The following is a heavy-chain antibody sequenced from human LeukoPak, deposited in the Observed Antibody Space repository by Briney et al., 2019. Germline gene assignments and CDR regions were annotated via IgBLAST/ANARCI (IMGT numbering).Heavy chain of an antibody. CDR3: ARNRSLTTTPGFDH. D-gene: IGHD4-11*01. Sequence: PSETLSLTCAVSGYSIRSGDYWGWIRQSPGKGLEWIGSIYHSGSTHYNPSLKSRVTISVDTSKNQLSLMLSSVTAADTAVYYCARNRSLTTTPGFDHWGQGTLVTVSS. V-gene: IGHV4-38-2*01. CDR2: IYHSGST. J-gene: IGHJ4*02. CDR1: GYSIRSGDY.